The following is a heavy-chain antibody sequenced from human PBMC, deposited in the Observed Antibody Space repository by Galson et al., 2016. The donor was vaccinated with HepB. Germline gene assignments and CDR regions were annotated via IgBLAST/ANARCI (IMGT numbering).Heavy chain of an antibody. J-gene: IGHJ1*01. V-gene: IGHV3-30*04. CDR3: ARDHYADYVEYLQH. Sequence: SLRLSCAASEFTFSNYAMHWVRQAPGKGLEWVAVISSDGSNKYYADSVKGRFTISRDNSKNTLYLQMSSLRGEDTAVYYCARDHYADYVEYLQHWGQGTLVTVSS. CDR1: EFTFSNYA. D-gene: IGHD4-17*01. CDR2: ISSDGSNK.